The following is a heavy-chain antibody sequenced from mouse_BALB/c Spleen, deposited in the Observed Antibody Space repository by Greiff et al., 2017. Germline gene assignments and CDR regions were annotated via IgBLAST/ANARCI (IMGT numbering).Heavy chain of an antibody. J-gene: IGHJ3*01. CDR1: GFAFSSYD. Sequence: DVMLVESGGGLVKPGGSLKLSCAASGFAFSSYDMSWVRQTPEKRLEWVAYISSGGGSTYYPDTVKGRFTISRDNAKNTLYLQMSSLKSEDTAMYYCARRGYYDYDGFAYWGQGTLVTVSA. CDR3: ARRGYYDYDGFAY. V-gene: IGHV5-12-1*01. CDR2: ISSGGGST. D-gene: IGHD2-4*01.